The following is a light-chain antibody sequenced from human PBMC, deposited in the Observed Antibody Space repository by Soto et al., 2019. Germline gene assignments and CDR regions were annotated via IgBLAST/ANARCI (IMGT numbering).Light chain of an antibody. J-gene: IGKJ2*01. CDR3: QQLNSYPLYT. V-gene: IGKV1-9*01. Sequence: IPLTQSPSPLSASVGDRVTITCRASQGISSYLAWYQQKPGKAPKLLIYGASTLQSGVPSRFSGSGSGTDFTLTISSLQPEDFATYFCQQLNSYPLYTFGQGTKLEIK. CDR1: QGISSY. CDR2: GAS.